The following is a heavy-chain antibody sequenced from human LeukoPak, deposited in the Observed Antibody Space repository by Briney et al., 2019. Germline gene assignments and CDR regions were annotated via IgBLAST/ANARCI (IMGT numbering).Heavy chain of an antibody. CDR2: IRSITYGETT. J-gene: IGHJ3*02. CDR1: GFTFGDYP. V-gene: IGHV3-49*03. Sequence: GGSLRLSCTASGFTFGDYPMGWFRQAPGQGPEWVGYIRSITYGETTEYAASVKGRFTLSKDDSRTIAYLLMNSLKTEDTAFYYCSRAIRQSGDAFDIWGGGKMVPVSS. CDR3: SRAIRQSGDAFDI. D-gene: IGHD3-10*01.